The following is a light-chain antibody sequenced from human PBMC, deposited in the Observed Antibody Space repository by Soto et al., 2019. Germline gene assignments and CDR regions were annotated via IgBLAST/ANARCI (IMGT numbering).Light chain of an antibody. CDR2: EVS. J-gene: IGLJ1*01. Sequence: SVLTQPASVSGSPGQTISISCTETSSDVGGYNYVSWYQQHPGKAPKLMIYEVSNRPSGVSNRFSGSKSGNTASLTISGLQAEDEADYYCSLYTSSSTFYVFGTWTKVTVL. V-gene: IGLV2-14*01. CDR1: SSDVGGYNY. CDR3: SLYTSSSTFYV.